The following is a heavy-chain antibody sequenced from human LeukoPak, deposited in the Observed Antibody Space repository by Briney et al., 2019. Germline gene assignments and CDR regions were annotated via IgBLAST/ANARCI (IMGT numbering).Heavy chain of an antibody. CDR2: ISGSGGST. D-gene: IGHD3-9*01. V-gene: IGHV3-23*01. CDR3: AKKRGEYYDILTGYSPFDY. Sequence: GSLRLSCAASGITASNFYMMWVRQAPGKGLEWVSAISGSGGSTYYADSVKGRFTIFRDNSKNTLYLQMNSLRAEDTAVYYCAKKRGEYYDILTGYSPFDYWGQGTLVTVSS. CDR1: GITASNFY. J-gene: IGHJ4*02.